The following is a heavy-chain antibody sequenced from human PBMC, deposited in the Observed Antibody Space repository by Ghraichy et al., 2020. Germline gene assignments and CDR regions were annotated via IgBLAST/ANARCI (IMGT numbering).Heavy chain of an antibody. Sequence: LNISCVVSGSSVSSDYMSWVRQAPGKGLEWVSVIYSGGNTYHSDSVKGRFTISRDNPKNTLYLQMNSLRDEDTAVYYCARGAAAGTPTWGQGTLVTVSS. CDR1: GSSVSSDY. CDR2: IYSGGNT. J-gene: IGHJ5*02. V-gene: IGHV3-53*01. D-gene: IGHD6-13*01. CDR3: ARGAAAGTPT.